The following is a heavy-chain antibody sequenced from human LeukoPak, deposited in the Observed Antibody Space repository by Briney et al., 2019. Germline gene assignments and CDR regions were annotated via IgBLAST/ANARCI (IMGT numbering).Heavy chain of an antibody. CDR3: ARVQGGGYRTADY. Sequence: GGSLRLSCAASGFTFTIYGMNWVRQAPGKGLEWVSGVGGDPRRTYYADSVKGRFTISRDNSKNTLFLQMNSLRSEDTAMYYCARVQGGGYRTADYWGQGTLVTVSS. V-gene: IGHV3-23*01. D-gene: IGHD6-19*01. J-gene: IGHJ4*02. CDR1: GFTFTIYG. CDR2: VGGDPRRT.